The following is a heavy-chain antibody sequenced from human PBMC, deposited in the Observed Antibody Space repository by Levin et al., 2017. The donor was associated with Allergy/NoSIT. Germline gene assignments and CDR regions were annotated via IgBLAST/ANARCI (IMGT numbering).Heavy chain of an antibody. D-gene: IGHD6-6*01. J-gene: IGHJ5*02. CDR2: IYPGDSDA. V-gene: IGHV5-51*01. CDR3: ARQPELRYNSSSEAWFDP. Sequence: NPGGSLRLSCRVSGYSFTSYWIGWVRQMPGEGLEWMGIIYPGDSDARYSPSFQGQVTISADKSISTAYLQWSSLKASDTAMYYCARQPELRYNSSSEAWFDPWGQGTLVTVSS. CDR1: GYSFTSYW.